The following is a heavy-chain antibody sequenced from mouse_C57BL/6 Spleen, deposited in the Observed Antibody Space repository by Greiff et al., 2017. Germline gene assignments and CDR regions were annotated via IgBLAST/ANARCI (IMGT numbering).Heavy chain of an antibody. CDR1: GFTFSSYA. Sequence: EVKLVESGEGLVKPGGSLKLSCAASGFTFSSYAMSWVRQTPEKRLEWVAYISSGGDYIYYADTVKGRFTISRDHARNTLYLQMSSLKSDDTAMYYCTRDRTYYEYDWFAYWGQGTLVTVSA. J-gene: IGHJ3*01. CDR2: ISSGGDYI. D-gene: IGHD2-4*01. V-gene: IGHV5-9-1*02. CDR3: TRDRTYYEYDWFAY.